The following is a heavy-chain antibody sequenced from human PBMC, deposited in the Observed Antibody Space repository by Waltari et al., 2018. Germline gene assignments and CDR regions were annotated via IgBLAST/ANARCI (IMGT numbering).Heavy chain of an antibody. CDR1: GGSISSYY. V-gene: IGHV4-4*07. CDR3: ARYPYCGGDCYTNDAFDI. D-gene: IGHD2-21*01. Sequence: QVQLQESGPGLVKPSEPLSLTCTVSGGSISSYYWSWIRHPAGQGLEWIGRIYTSGSTNYNPSLKSRVTMSVDTSKNQFSLKLSSVTAADTAVYYCARYPYCGGDCYTNDAFDIWGQGTMVTVSS. CDR2: IYTSGST. J-gene: IGHJ3*02.